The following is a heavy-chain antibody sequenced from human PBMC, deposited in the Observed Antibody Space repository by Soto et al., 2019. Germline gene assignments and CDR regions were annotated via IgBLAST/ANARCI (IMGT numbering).Heavy chain of an antibody. CDR1: GGSISSYY. CDR3: ARDEYGSGSYDWFDP. V-gene: IGHV4-59*01. J-gene: IGHJ5*02. CDR2: TYYSGST. D-gene: IGHD3-10*01. Sequence: PSETLSLTFTVSGGSISSYYWSWIRQPPGKGLEWIGYTYYSGSTNYNPSLKSRVTISVDTSKNQFSLKLSSVTAADTAVYYCARDEYGSGSYDWFDPWGQGTLVTVSS.